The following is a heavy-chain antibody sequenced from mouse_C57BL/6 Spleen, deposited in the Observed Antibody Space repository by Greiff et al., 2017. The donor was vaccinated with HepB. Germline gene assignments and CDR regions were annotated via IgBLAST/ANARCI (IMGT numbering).Heavy chain of an antibody. CDR2: ISYDGSN. V-gene: IGHV3-6*01. D-gene: IGHD1-1*01. J-gene: IGHJ2*01. Sequence: EVKLQESGPGLVKPSQSLSLTCSVTGYSITSGYYWNWIRQFPGNKLEWMGYISYDGSNNYNPSLKNRISITRDTSKNQFFLKLNSVTTEDTATYYCARDPGIITTVERDYWGQGTTLTVSS. CDR1: GYSITSGYY. CDR3: ARDPGIITTVERDY.